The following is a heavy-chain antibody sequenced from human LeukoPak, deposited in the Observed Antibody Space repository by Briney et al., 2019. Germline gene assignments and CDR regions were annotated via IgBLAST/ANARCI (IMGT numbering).Heavy chain of an antibody. CDR3: ARDRAEGKTWVEFDP. CDR2: IYSDGVT. CDR1: GFVVNSYA. Sequence: GGSLRLSCAASGFVVNSYAMSWVRQAPGKGLAWVSLIYSDGVTQYADSVKGRFTISREHSKNTLYLQMNSLRDEDTAVYFCARDRAEGKTWVEFDPWGQGTLVTVSS. V-gene: IGHV3-66*02. J-gene: IGHJ5*02.